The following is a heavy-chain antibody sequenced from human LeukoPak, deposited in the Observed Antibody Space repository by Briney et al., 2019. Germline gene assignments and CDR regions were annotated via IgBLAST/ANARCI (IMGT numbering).Heavy chain of an antibody. D-gene: IGHD1-26*01. CDR2: IYWNGDR. J-gene: IGHJ5*02. V-gene: IGHV2-5*01. Sequence: SGPTLVNPTQTLTLTCTFSGFSLSTSGGGVGWIRQPPGKALEWLALIYWNGDRRYSPSLKSRLTITKDTSKNQVVLTMTNMDPVDTATYYCAHIGRSYYRFTWFDPWGQGTLVTVSS. CDR3: AHIGRSYYRFTWFDP. CDR1: GFSLSTSGGG.